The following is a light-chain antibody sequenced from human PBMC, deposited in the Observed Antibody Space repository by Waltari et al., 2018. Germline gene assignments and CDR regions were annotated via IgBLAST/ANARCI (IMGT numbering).Light chain of an antibody. CDR3: QQRSNWPPYT. V-gene: IGKV3-11*01. Sequence: EIVLTQSPATLSLSPGERATLSCRASQSVSSYLAWYQQKPGQAPRLLIYDASTRATCSPARFSGSGSGTDFTLTISSLEPEDFAVYYCQQRSNWPPYTFGQGTKLEIK. CDR2: DAS. CDR1: QSVSSY. J-gene: IGKJ2*01.